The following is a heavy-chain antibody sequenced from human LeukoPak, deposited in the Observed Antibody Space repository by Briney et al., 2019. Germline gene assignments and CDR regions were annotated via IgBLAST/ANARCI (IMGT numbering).Heavy chain of an antibody. CDR3: AREVRRTGDAFDI. CDR1: GGSISSYY. D-gene: IGHD7-27*01. J-gene: IGHJ3*02. CDR2: IYYSGST. Sequence: SETLSLTCTVSGGSISSYYWSWIRQPPGKGLEWIGYIYYSGSTNYNPSLKSRVTISVDTSKNQFSLKLSSVTAADTAVYYCAREVRRTGDAFDIWGQGTMVTVSS. V-gene: IGHV4-59*01.